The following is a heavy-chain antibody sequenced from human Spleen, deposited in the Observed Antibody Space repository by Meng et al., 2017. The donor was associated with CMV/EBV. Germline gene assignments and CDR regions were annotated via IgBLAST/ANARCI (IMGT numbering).Heavy chain of an antibody. Sequence: GESLKISCAGSGFTFSNYAMAWVRQAPGKGLEWVSAISGRGGSTHYADSVKGRFTISRDNSKNTLYLQMNSLRAEDTAVYYCAKVSGYCSSTSCSPNYYYYGMDVWGQGTTVTVSS. CDR3: AKVSGYCSSTSCSPNYYYYGMDV. D-gene: IGHD2-2*03. CDR2: ISGRGGST. J-gene: IGHJ6*02. CDR1: GFTFSNYA. V-gene: IGHV3-23*01.